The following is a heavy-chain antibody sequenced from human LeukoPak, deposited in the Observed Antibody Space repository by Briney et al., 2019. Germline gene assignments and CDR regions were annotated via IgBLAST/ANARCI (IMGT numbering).Heavy chain of an antibody. CDR3: PEGYFEPFDH. J-gene: IGHJ4*02. V-gene: IGHV4-59*02. CDR1: GVSVSTSH. Sequence: SETLSLTCNVSGVSVSTSHWNWIRQRPGKGLEWIGCLSYTGKTDYNPSLKSRVSISLGSSNNHFSLKLTSVTAADTAVYYCPEGYFEPFDHWGQGILVTVSS. CDR2: LSYTGKT. D-gene: IGHD2/OR15-2a*01.